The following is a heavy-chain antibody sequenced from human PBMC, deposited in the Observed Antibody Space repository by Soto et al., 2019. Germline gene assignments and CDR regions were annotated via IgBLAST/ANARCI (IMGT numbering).Heavy chain of an antibody. CDR1: GFTFSSYA. CDR2: ISYDGSNK. Sequence: PGGSLRLSCAASGFTFSSYAMHWVRQAPGKGLEWVAVISYDGSNKYYADSVKGRFTISRDNSKNTLYLQMNSLRAEDTAVYYCARDRREIVVTVQGYWGQGTLVNVSS. V-gene: IGHV3-30-3*01. CDR3: ARDRREIVVTVQGY. D-gene: IGHD3-22*01. J-gene: IGHJ4*02.